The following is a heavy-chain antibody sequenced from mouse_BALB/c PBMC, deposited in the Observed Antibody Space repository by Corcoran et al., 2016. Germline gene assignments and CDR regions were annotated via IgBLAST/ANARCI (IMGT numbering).Heavy chain of an antibody. J-gene: IGHJ3*01. CDR1: CYTFTSYT. CDR2: INPSSGYT. Sequence: QVPLQQSGAELARPGASVKMSCKASCYTFTSYTMHWVKQRPGQGLEWIGYINPSSGYTNYNQKCQDKATLTADKSSSTAYMQLSSLTSEDSAGYYGAGAARAVAYWGQGTLVTVSA. D-gene: IGHD3-1*01. V-gene: IGHV1-4*01. CDR3: AGAARAVAY.